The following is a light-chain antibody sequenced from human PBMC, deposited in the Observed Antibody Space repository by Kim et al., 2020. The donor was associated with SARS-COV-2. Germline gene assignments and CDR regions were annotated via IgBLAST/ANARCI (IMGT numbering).Light chain of an antibody. CDR1: NSNIGNKY. Sequence: QSVLTQPPSVSAAPGQTVTISCSGSNSNIGNKYVSWYQQLPGTVPKLLIYDNNKRLSGIPDRFSGSNSGTSATLGITRLQTGDEADYYCATWDTSLSARVFGGGTQLTVL. V-gene: IGLV1-51*01. CDR2: DNN. CDR3: ATWDTSLSARV. J-gene: IGLJ3*02.